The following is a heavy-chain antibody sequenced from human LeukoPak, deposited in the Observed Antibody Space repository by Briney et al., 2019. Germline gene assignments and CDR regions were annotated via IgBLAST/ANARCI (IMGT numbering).Heavy chain of an antibody. Sequence: GGSLTLSCAASGCIVSSNYMSWVRPAPGKGLERVSIMYSAGSTYYADSVRGRFTISRDRSKNTEAPQMHSLRGEDTAVYYCAGGGTGARKYYSAPFHYWGQGTLVTVSS. CDR3: AGGGTGARKYYSAPFHY. D-gene: IGHD3-10*01. J-gene: IGHJ4*02. V-gene: IGHV3-53*01. CDR2: MYSAGST. CDR1: GCIVSSNY.